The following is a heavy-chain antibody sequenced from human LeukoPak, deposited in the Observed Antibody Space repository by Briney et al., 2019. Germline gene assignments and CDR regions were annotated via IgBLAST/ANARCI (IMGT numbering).Heavy chain of an antibody. V-gene: IGHV4-4*07. Sequence: SETLSLTCTVSGGSISSYYWSWIRQPAGKGLEWIGRIYTSGSTNYNPSLKSRVTMSVDTSKNQFSLKLSSVTAADTAVYYCARGHYYDSSGYPPPSDPWGQGTLVTVSS. CDR3: ARGHYYDSSGYPPPSDP. CDR2: IYTSGST. CDR1: GGSISSYY. D-gene: IGHD3-22*01. J-gene: IGHJ5*02.